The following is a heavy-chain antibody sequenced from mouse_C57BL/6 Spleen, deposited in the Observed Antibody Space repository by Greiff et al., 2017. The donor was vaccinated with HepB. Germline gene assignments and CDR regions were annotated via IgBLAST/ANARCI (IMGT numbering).Heavy chain of an antibody. CDR2: ISDGGSYT. CDR1: GFTFSSYA. CDR3: ARDKILRYYFDY. V-gene: IGHV5-4*01. J-gene: IGHJ2*01. D-gene: IGHD1-1*01. Sequence: EVMLVESGGGLVKPGGSLKLSCAASGFTFSSYAMSWVRQTPEKRLEWVATISDGGSYTYYPDNVKGRFTISRDNAKNNLYLQMSHLKSEDTAMYYCARDKILRYYFDYWGQGTTLTVSS.